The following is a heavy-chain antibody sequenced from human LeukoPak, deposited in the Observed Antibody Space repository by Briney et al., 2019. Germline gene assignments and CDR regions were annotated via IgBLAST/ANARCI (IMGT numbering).Heavy chain of an antibody. V-gene: IGHV1-18*01. CDR3: ARASDYDFWSSYYFGYFDY. CDR2: ISAYNGNT. J-gene: IGHJ4*02. D-gene: IGHD3-3*01. CDR1: GYTFTSYG. Sequence: ASVTVSCKASGYTFTSYGISWVRQAPGQGLEWMGWISAYNGNTNYAQKLQGRVTMTTDTSTSTAYMELRSLRSDDTAVYYCARASDYDFWSSYYFGYFDYWGQGTLVTVSS.